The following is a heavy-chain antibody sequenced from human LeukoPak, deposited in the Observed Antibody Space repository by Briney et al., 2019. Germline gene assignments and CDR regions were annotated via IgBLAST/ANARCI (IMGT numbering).Heavy chain of an antibody. V-gene: IGHV4-34*01. CDR1: GGSFSGYY. D-gene: IGHD3-3*01. Sequence: PSETLSLTCAVYGGSFSGYYWSWIRQPPGKGLEWIGEINHSGSTNYNPSLKSRATISVDTSKNQSSLKLSSVTAADTAVYYCARGTMRLVGLRFLEWSPRFDPWGQGTLVTVSS. CDR3: ARGTMRLVGLRFLEWSPRFDP. CDR2: INHSGST. J-gene: IGHJ5*02.